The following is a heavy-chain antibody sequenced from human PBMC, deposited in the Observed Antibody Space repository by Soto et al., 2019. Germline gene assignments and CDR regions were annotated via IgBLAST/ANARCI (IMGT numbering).Heavy chain of an antibody. J-gene: IGHJ5*02. Sequence: QVQLQESGPRLVKPSGSLSLTCGVSGGTVASSHWWSWVRQSPGGGLEWIGNVYHTGDNNFNPSLQSRVTMSVDKYNTQFSLRLNSLTAADTAVYFCAREIVTAGGNNSFDPWGPGTLVTVSS. CDR3: AREIVTAGGNNSFDP. D-gene: IGHD2-21*02. V-gene: IGHV4-4*02. CDR2: VYHTGDN. CDR1: GGTVASSHW.